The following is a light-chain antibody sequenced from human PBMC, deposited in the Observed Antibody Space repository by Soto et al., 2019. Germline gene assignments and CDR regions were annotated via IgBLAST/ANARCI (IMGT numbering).Light chain of an antibody. CDR2: AAS. V-gene: IGKV1-39*01. CDR1: QSISTY. CDR3: QQSYSTPA. Sequence: DIQMTQSPSSLSASVGDRVTITCRASQSISTYLNWYQQKPGKAPKLLIYAASSLQSGVPSRFSGSGSVTYFTLTISSLQPEDFATYYCQQSYSTPAFGQGTKLEIK. J-gene: IGKJ2*01.